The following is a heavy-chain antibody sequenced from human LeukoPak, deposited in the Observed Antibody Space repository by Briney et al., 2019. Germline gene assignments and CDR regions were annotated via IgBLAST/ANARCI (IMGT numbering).Heavy chain of an antibody. CDR2: ISGSGGNT. J-gene: IGHJ4*02. V-gene: IGHV3-23*01. Sequence: GGSLRLSCAASGFTFSNYAMSWVRQAPGKGLEWVSHISGSGGNTDYADSVKGRFTISRDNSKNTLSMQMNSLRAEDTAVYYCVKIDSSGFYSYYFHHWGQGTLVTVSS. D-gene: IGHD3-22*01. CDR3: VKIDSSGFYSYYFHH. CDR1: GFTFSNYA.